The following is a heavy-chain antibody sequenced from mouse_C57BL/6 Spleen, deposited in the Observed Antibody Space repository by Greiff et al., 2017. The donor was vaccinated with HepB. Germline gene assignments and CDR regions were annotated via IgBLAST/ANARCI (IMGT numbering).Heavy chain of an antibody. CDR1: GFTFSDYG. CDR3: ARDGYGSSLGAWFAY. Sequence: EVQLQQSGGGLVKPGGSLKLSCAASGFTFSDYGMHWVRQAPEKGLEWVAYISSGSSTIYYADTVKGRFTISRDNAKNTLFLQMTSLRSEDTAMYYCARDGYGSSLGAWFAYWGQGTLVTVSA. CDR2: ISSGSSTI. D-gene: IGHD1-1*01. J-gene: IGHJ3*01. V-gene: IGHV5-17*01.